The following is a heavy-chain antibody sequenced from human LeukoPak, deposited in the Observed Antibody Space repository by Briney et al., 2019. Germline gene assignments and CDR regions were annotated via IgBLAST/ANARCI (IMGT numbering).Heavy chain of an antibody. Sequence: PGGSLRLSCATSGFTFSSYAMSWVRQAPGKGLEWVAVISYDGSNKYYADSVKGRFTISRDNSKNTPYLQMNSLRAEDTAVYYCARDTSASIIAAAGLDYWGQGTLVTVSS. J-gene: IGHJ4*02. CDR1: GFTFSSYA. CDR3: ARDTSASIIAAAGLDY. D-gene: IGHD6-13*01. V-gene: IGHV3-30-3*01. CDR2: ISYDGSNK.